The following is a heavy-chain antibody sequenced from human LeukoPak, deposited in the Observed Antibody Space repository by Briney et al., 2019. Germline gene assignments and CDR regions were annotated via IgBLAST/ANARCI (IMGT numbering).Heavy chain of an antibody. CDR1: GFTFTSYY. Sequence: PGRSLRLSCAASGFTFTSYYMHWVRQAPGQGLEWMGIINPSGGSTSYAQKFQGRVTMTRDMSTSTVYMELSSLRSEDTAVYYCARERLAARDDAFDIWGQGTMVTVSS. D-gene: IGHD6-6*01. CDR3: ARERLAARDDAFDI. J-gene: IGHJ3*02. V-gene: IGHV1-46*01. CDR2: INPSGGST.